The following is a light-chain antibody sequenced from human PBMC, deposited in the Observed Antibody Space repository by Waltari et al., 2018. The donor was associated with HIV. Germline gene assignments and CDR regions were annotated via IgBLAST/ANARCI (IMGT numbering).Light chain of an antibody. CDR2: RND. J-gene: IGLJ2*01. CDR1: SSNIGSNY. CDR3: AAWDDMLSGPV. V-gene: IGLV1-47*01. Sequence: SVLTQPPSASGTPGQRVPISCSGTSSNIGSNYVSWYQQLPGTTPTLLVYRNDQRPSEVPDRFSGSKSGTSASLAISGLRSEDEADYYCAAWDDMLSGPVFGGGTKLTVL.